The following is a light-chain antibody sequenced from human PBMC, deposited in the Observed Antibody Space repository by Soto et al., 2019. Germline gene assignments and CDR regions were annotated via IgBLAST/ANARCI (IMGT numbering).Light chain of an antibody. Sequence: DIQMTQSPSSLSASVGDRVTITCRASQSITNYLNWYQQKPGKAPKLLMYAISTLQSGVPSRFGGSGSRTEFTLTISSLQPDDFATYYCQQSYSTPYTFGQGTKVHIK. CDR3: QQSYSTPYT. V-gene: IGKV1-39*01. J-gene: IGKJ2*01. CDR1: QSITNY. CDR2: AIS.